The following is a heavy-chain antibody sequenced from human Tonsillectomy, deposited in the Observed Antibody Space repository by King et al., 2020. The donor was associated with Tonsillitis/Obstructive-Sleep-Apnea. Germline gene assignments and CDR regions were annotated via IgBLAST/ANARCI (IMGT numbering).Heavy chain of an antibody. CDR3: ARDDPRLHVGELSLFGHYYYYMDV. Sequence: VQLVQSGAEVKKPGASVKVSCKASGYTFTSHGISWVRQAPGQGLEWVGWISAYNGNTKYAQRLQGRVTMTTDPSTSTAYMELRSLRSDDTAVYFRARDDPRLHVGELSLFGHYYYYMDVWGKGTTVTVS. CDR1: GYTFTSHG. J-gene: IGHJ6*03. V-gene: IGHV1-18*01. CDR2: ISAYNGNT. D-gene: IGHD3-16*02.